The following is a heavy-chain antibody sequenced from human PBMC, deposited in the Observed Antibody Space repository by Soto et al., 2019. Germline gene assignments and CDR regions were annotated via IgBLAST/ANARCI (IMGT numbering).Heavy chain of an antibody. V-gene: IGHV4-39*01. D-gene: IGHD5-18*01. Sequence: SETLSLTCTVSGGSISSSSYYWGWIRQPPGKGLEWIGSIYYSGSTYHNPSLKSRVTISVDTSKNQFSLKLSSVTAADTAVYYCARQPAGYSYARYYFDYWGQGTLVTVSS. CDR3: ARQPAGYSYARYYFDY. J-gene: IGHJ4*02. CDR1: GGSISSSSYY. CDR2: IYYSGST.